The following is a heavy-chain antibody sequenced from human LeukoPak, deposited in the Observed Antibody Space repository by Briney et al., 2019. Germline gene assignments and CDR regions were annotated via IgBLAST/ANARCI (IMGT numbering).Heavy chain of an antibody. V-gene: IGHV1-69*04. J-gene: IGHJ4*02. CDR3: ARDPSSGWGEPDY. D-gene: IGHD6-19*01. Sequence: SVKVSCKASGGTFSSYAISWVRQAPGQGLEWMGRIIPILGIANYAQKFQGRVTITADKSTSTAYMELSSLRSEDTAVYYCARDPSSGWGEPDYWGQGTLVTVSS. CDR2: IIPILGIA. CDR1: GGTFSSYA.